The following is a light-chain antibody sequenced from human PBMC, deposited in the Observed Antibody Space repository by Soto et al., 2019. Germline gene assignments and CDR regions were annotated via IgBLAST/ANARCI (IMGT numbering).Light chain of an antibody. CDR3: RSYTSSSSVI. Sequence: QSALTQPASVSGSPGQSITISCTATTSDVGDYNYVSWYQQYPGKAPKPIIYNVSNRPSGVSNRFSGSKSGDTASLTISGLQAEDEADYYCRSYTSSSSVIFGGGTKLTVL. J-gene: IGLJ2*01. CDR2: NVS. CDR1: TSDVGDYNY. V-gene: IGLV2-14*01.